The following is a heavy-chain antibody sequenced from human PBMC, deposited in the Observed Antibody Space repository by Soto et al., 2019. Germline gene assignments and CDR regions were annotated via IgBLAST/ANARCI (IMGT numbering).Heavy chain of an antibody. V-gene: IGHV4-4*02. CDR1: GGSISSSNW. J-gene: IGHJ4*02. D-gene: IGHD3-10*01. CDR2: IYHSGST. CDR3: ARAPRGNYGYPSYFDY. Sequence: SETLSLTCAVSGGSISSSNWWSSVRQPPGKGLEWIGEIYHSGSTNYNPSLKSRVTISVDKSKNQFSLKLSSVTAADTAVYYCARAPRGNYGYPSYFDYWGQGTLVT.